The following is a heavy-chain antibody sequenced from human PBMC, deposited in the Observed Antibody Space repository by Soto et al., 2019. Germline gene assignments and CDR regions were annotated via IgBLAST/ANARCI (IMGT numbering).Heavy chain of an antibody. J-gene: IGHJ3*02. V-gene: IGHV3-74*01. Sequence: GGSLRLSCAASGFSFSSYWMYWVRQAPGKGLVWVSRIDRDGSRTNYADSVKGRFTISRDNAQNTLFLQMNSLRAEDTALYYCVREQLYYNDVFGRPLYGFDMWGPGTMVTVSS. D-gene: IGHD2-8*01. CDR2: IDRDGSRT. CDR1: GFSFSSYW. CDR3: VREQLYYNDVFGRPLYGFDM.